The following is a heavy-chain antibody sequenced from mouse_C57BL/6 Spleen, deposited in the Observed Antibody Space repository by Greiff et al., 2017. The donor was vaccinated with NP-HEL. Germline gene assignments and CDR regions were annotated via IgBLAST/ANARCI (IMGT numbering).Heavy chain of an antibody. CDR2: ISDGGSYT. CDR3: AGERPYYYAMDY. Sequence: EVQLVESGGGLVKPGGSLKLSCAASGFTFSSYAMSWVRQTPEKRLEWVATISDGGSYTYYPDNVKGRFTISRDNAKNNLYLQMSHLKSEDTAMYYCAGERPYYYAMDYWGQGTSVTVSS. V-gene: IGHV5-4*01. CDR1: GFTFSSYA. J-gene: IGHJ4*01.